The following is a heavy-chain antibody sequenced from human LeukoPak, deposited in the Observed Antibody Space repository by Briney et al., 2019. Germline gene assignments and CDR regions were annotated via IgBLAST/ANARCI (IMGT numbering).Heavy chain of an antibody. J-gene: IGHJ6*03. D-gene: IGHD1-26*01. V-gene: IGHV3-48*01. CDR1: GFTFSSYS. CDR3: ARDSGYSGSPDYYYYYMDV. Sequence: GGSLRLSCAASGFTFSSYSMNWVRQAPGKGLECVSYISSSSSTIYYADSVKGRFTISRDNAKNSLYLQMNSLRAEDTAVYYCARDSGYSGSPDYYYYYMDVWGKGTTVTVSS. CDR2: ISSSSSTI.